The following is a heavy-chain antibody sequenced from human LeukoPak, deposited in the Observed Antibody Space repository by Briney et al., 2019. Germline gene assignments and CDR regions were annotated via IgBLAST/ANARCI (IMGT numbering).Heavy chain of an antibody. J-gene: IGHJ5*02. CDR2: MYYSGST. D-gene: IGHD2-8*01. V-gene: IGHV4-39*07. Sequence: SETLSLTCTVSGGSISSSSYYWGWIRQPPGKGLEWIGSMYYSGSTFYNPSLKSRVTISIDTSKNQFSLKLSSVTAADTAVYYCARGGVLMVYAIRLKGWFDPWGQGTLVTVSS. CDR1: GGSISSSSYY. CDR3: ARGGVLMVYAIRLKGWFDP.